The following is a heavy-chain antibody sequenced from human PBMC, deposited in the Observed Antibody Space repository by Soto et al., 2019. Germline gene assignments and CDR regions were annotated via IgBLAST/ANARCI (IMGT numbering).Heavy chain of an antibody. J-gene: IGHJ4*02. CDR3: ARTYSSSWSPFDY. V-gene: IGHV4-39*01. D-gene: IGHD6-13*01. CDR2: TYYNGNA. CDR1: GGSIDRSNYY. Sequence: SETLSLTCNVSGGSIDRSNYYWDWLRQPPGKGLEWIGTTYYNGNANYKPSLKSRVSMSVDTSKNQFSLKLSSVTAADTAVYYCARTYSSSWSPFDYWGQGTLVTVSS.